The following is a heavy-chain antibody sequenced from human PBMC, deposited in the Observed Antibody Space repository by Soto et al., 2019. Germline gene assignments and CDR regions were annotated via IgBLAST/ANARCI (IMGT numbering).Heavy chain of an antibody. Sequence: EVQLVESGGGLVQPGGSLRLSCAASGFTFSSYWMSWVRQAPGKGLEWVANIKQDGSEKYYVHSVKGRFTISRDNAKNSLYLQMNSLRAEDTAVYYCARIAVAGSGTFDYWGQGTLVTVSS. V-gene: IGHV3-7*01. CDR2: IKQDGSEK. CDR3: ARIAVAGSGTFDY. J-gene: IGHJ4*02. CDR1: GFTFSSYW. D-gene: IGHD6-19*01.